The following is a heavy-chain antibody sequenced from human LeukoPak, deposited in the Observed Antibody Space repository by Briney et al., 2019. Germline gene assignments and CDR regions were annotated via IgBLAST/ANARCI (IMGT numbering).Heavy chain of an antibody. Sequence: PGGSLRLSCAASGFTFSSYSMNWVRQAPGKGLEWVSSISSSSSYIYYADSVKGRFTISRDNAKNSLYPQMNSLRAEDTAVYYCARGRSITIFGVVSQYAFDIWGQGTMVTVSS. CDR2: ISSSSSYI. CDR3: ARGRSITIFGVVSQYAFDI. J-gene: IGHJ3*02. CDR1: GFTFSSYS. D-gene: IGHD3-3*01. V-gene: IGHV3-21*01.